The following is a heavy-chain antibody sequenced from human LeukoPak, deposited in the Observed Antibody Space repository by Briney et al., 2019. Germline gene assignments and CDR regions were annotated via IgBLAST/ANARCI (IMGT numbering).Heavy chain of an antibody. J-gene: IGHJ4*02. CDR3: ARVTASGGSRHFDY. CDR2: IYSGGST. Sequence: GGSLRLSCAASGFTVSSNYMSWVRQAPGKGLEWVSVIYSGGSTYYTDSVKVRFTISRDNSKNTLYLQMNSLRAEGTAVYYCARVTASGGSRHFDYWGQGTLVTVSS. D-gene: IGHD2-15*01. CDR1: GFTVSSNY. V-gene: IGHV3-66*02.